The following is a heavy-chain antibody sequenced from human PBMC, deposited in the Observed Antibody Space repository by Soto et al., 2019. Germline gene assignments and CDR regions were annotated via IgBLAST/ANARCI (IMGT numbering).Heavy chain of an antibody. CDR2: VHFSGNT. CDR3: ARATGRWGMDV. V-gene: IGHV4-30-4*01. CDR1: GGSISSGDYY. D-gene: IGHD4-17*01. J-gene: IGHJ6*02. Sequence: SETLSLTCTVSGGSISSGDYYWSWVRQPPGQGLEWIVYVHFSGNTYYNPSLKRRVTISIDTSKNQFSLKLSSVTAADTAVYYCARATGRWGMDVWGQGTTVTVSS.